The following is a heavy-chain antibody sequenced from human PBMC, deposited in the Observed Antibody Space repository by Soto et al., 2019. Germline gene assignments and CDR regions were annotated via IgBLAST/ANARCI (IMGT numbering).Heavy chain of an antibody. Sequence: SETLSLTCTVSGGSISGYYWSWIRQPPGKRLEWIGYIHYSGTTNYNPSLKSRVTISVDTSKNQFSLKLNSVTAADTAVYHCARRPDYFFYVDVWGKGTTVTVSS. CDR1: GGSISGYY. CDR3: ARRPDYFFYVDV. CDR2: IHYSGTT. J-gene: IGHJ6*03. V-gene: IGHV4-59*08.